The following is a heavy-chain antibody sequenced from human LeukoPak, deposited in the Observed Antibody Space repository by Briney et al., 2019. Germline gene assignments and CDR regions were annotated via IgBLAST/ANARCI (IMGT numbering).Heavy chain of an antibody. V-gene: IGHV4-38-2*01. CDR2: IYHSGST. CDR1: GGSISSGAY. J-gene: IGHJ4*02. CDR3: ASLPSNTVTHDY. Sequence: PSETLSLTCAVSGGSISSGAYWGWVRQPPGKGLEWIGTIYHSGSTYYNPSLKSRVTISIDTSKNQFSLKLRSVTAADTAVYYCASLPSNTVTHDYWGQGTLVTVSS. D-gene: IGHD4-11*01.